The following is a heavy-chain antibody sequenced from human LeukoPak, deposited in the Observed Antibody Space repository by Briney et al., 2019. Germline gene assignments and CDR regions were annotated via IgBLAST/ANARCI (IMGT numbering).Heavy chain of an antibody. V-gene: IGHV3-66*01. J-gene: IGHJ4*02. D-gene: IGHD1-26*01. CDR1: GFTVSSNY. CDR2: IYSGGNT. Sequence: GGSLRLSCAASGFTVSSNYMSWFRQPPGKGLEWVSLIYSGGNTYYADSVKGRFTVSRDNSKNTLYLQMSSLGAEDTAVYYCARAGQDGSYYFDYWGRGTLVTVSS. CDR3: ARAGQDGSYYFDY.